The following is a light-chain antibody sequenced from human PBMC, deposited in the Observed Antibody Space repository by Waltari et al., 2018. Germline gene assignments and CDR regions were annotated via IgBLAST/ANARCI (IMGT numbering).Light chain of an antibody. Sequence: ETVLTQSPATLSLSPGERATLSCRASQNIGNDLAWYQQRPGQALRFLIYDSSTRATGIPARFSGSGSGTDFTLTISSLEPEDVATYFCQQRNNWPTFTFGPGTILDIK. CDR2: DSS. CDR1: QNIGND. V-gene: IGKV3-11*01. CDR3: QQRNNWPTFT. J-gene: IGKJ3*01.